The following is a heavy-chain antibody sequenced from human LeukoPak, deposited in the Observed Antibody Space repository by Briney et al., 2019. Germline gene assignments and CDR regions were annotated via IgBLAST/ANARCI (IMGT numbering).Heavy chain of an antibody. Sequence: SETLSLTCTVSGGSISSYYWSWIRQPPGKGLEWIGYIYYSGSTNYNPSLKSRVTISVDTSKNQFSLKLSSVTAADTAVYYCAKMYYDYVWGSYRTNWFDPWGQGTLVTVSS. CDR1: GGSISSYY. CDR3: AKMYYDYVWGSYRTNWFDP. D-gene: IGHD3-16*02. J-gene: IGHJ5*02. CDR2: IYYSGST. V-gene: IGHV4-59*01.